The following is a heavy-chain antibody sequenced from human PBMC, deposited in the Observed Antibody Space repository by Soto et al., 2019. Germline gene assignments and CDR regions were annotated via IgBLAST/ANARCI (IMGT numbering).Heavy chain of an antibody. Sequence: GGSLRLSCAASGFTVSSNYMSWVRQAPGKGLEWASVIYSGGSTYYADSVKGRFTISRDNSKNTLYLQMNSLRAEDTAVYYCARDELGVYGGGYYYYYYMDVWGKGTTVTVSS. CDR2: IYSGGST. D-gene: IGHD2-8*01. V-gene: IGHV3-66*01. J-gene: IGHJ6*03. CDR1: GFTVSSNY. CDR3: ARDELGVYGGGYYYYYYMDV.